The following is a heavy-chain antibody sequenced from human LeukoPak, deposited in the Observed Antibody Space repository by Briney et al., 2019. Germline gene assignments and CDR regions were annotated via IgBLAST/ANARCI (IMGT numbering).Heavy chain of an antibody. CDR1: GGSISSGSYY. CDR2: IYYSGST. V-gene: IGHV4-61*01. CDR3: AREWYDYGGNPNWFDP. D-gene: IGHD4-23*01. Sequence: PSETLSLTCTVSGGSISSGSYYWSWIRQPPGKGLEWIGYIYYSGSTNYNPSLKSRVTISVDTSKNQFSLKLSSVTAADTAVYYCAREWYDYGGNPNWFDPWGQGTLVTVSS. J-gene: IGHJ5*02.